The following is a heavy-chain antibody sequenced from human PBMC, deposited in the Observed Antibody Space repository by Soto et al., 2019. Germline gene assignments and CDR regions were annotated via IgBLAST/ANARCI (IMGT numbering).Heavy chain of an antibody. J-gene: IGHJ6*02. D-gene: IGHD6-13*01. V-gene: IGHV3-48*02. Sequence: EVQLVESGGSLVQPGGSLRLSCAAPGFTFSTYSMNWVRQAPGKGLEWISYISSSSDIIYYADSVKGRFTISRDNDKTSMFLQRNSLRDEDTAVYYCARPYSSRWSIFYGLDVWGQGTKVTVSS. CDR2: ISSSSDII. CDR1: GFTFSTYS. CDR3: ARPYSSRWSIFYGLDV.